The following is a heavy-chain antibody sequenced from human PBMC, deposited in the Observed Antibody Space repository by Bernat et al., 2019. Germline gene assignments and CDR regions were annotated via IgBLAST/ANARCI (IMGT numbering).Heavy chain of an antibody. CDR2: LKQDGTER. Sequence: EVQLVESGGGLVQPGGSLRLSCAASGFTFSNYWMSWVRQAPGKGLEWVANLKQDGTERYYVDSVRGRLTISRDNAKNSLHLQMNSLRAEDTAVYYCARVGYGGSAFDYWGQGTLVSVSS. CDR1: GFTFSNYW. D-gene: IGHD3-16*01. V-gene: IGHV3-7*03. CDR3: ARVGYGGSAFDY. J-gene: IGHJ4*02.